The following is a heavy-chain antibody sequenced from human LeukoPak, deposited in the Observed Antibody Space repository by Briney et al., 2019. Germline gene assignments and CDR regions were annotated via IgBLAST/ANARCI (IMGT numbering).Heavy chain of an antibody. D-gene: IGHD3-10*01. V-gene: IGHV3-21*01. CDR1: GFTFSSYS. J-gene: IGHJ3*02. CDR2: ISSSSSYI. Sequence: PGGSLRLSCAASGFTFSSYSMNWVRQAPGKGLEWVSSISSSSSYIYYADSVKGRFTISRDNAKNSLYLQMNSLRAEDTAVYYRAREYLWFGESYAFDIWGQGTMVTVS. CDR3: AREYLWFGESYAFDI.